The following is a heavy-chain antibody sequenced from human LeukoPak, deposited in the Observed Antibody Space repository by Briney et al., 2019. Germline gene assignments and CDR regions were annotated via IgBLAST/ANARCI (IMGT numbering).Heavy chain of an antibody. Sequence: ASVKVSCKASGYSFTSSYMHLVRQVPGQGLEWMGIINPSGGSTSYAQKFQGRVTITRDTSTSTVYMDLSSLRSEDTAVYYCARGCTSTRYAAPIYYPTFCGQGTLVTVTS. CDR2: INPSGGST. CDR3: ARGCTSTRYAAPIYYPTF. V-gene: IGHV1-46*01. D-gene: IGHD2-2*01. J-gene: IGHJ4*02. CDR1: GYSFTSSY.